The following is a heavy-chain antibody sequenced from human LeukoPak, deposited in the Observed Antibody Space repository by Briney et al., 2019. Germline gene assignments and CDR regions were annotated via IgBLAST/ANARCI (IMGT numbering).Heavy chain of an antibody. J-gene: IGHJ6*02. CDR2: ISGSGGST. D-gene: IGHD5-12*01. CDR3: AKDRGYSGYVRYYGMDV. V-gene: IGHV3-23*01. Sequence: SGGSLRLSCAASGFTFSSYAMSWVRQALGKGLEWVSAISGSGGSTYYADSVKGRFTISRDNSKNTLYLQMNSLRAEDTAVYYCAKDRGYSGYVRYYGMDVWGQGTTVTVSS. CDR1: GFTFSSYA.